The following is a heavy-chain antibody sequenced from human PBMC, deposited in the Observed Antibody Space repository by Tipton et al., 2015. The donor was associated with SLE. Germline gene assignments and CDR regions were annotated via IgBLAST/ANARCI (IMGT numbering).Heavy chain of an antibody. CDR1: GGSIHSNY. V-gene: IGHV4-59*01. J-gene: IGHJ2*01. D-gene: IGHD6-13*01. CDR2: IYYSGST. Sequence: TLSLTCTVSGGSIHSNYWSWIRQPPGKGLEWIGYIYYSGSTNYNPSLKSRVTISVDTSKNQFSLKLRSVTAADTAVYYCARDTGYSLDWYFDLWGRGTLVTVSS. CDR3: ARDTGYSLDWYFDL.